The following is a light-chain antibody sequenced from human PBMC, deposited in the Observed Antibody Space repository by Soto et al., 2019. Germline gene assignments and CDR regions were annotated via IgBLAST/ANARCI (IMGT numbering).Light chain of an antibody. CDR2: WAS. CDR3: QQYYSTPRT. Sequence: DIVMTQSPDSLAVSLGERATINCKSSRSVLHSSNNKNYLAWYQQKPGQPPKLLIYWASTRESGVPDRFSGSGSGTDFTLTISSLQAEDVAAYYCQQYYSTPRTFGQGTEVEIK. J-gene: IGKJ1*01. V-gene: IGKV4-1*01. CDR1: RSVLHSSNNKNY.